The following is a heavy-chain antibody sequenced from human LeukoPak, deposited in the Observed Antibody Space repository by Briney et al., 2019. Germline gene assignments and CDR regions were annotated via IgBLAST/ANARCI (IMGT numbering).Heavy chain of an antibody. CDR2: IYTNGST. CDR1: GGSISSYY. CDR3: ARDLLWFGELLLGWFDP. D-gene: IGHD3-10*01. J-gene: IGHJ5*02. Sequence: SETLSLTCTVSGGSISSYYWSWIRQPAGKGLEWIGRIYTNGSTNYNPSLKSRVTMSVDTSKNQFSLKLSSVTAADTAVYYCARDLLWFGELLLGWFDPWGQGTLVTVSS. V-gene: IGHV4-4*07.